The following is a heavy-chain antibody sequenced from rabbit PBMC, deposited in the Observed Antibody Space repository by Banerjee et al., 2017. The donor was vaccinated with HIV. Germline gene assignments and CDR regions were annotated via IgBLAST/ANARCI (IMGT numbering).Heavy chain of an antibody. CDR1: AFSFSNKYV. CDR3: ARAAAYPGYGYGDYGMDL. Sequence: QEQLEESGGDLVKPEGSLTLTCTASAFSFSNKYVMCWVRQAPGKGLEWIACINTSSGNTVYASWAKGRFTISKTSSTTVTLQMTSLTAADTATYFCARAAAYPGYGYGDYGMDLWGPGTLVTVS. CDR2: INTSSGNT. V-gene: IGHV1S45*01. J-gene: IGHJ6*01. D-gene: IGHD7-1*01.